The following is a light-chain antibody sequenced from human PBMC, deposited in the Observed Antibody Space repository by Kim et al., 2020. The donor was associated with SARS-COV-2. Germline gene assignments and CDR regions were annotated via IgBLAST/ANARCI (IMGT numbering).Light chain of an antibody. CDR2: KAS. V-gene: IGKV1-5*03. CDR3: QQYNSSPLT. J-gene: IGKJ4*01. Sequence: SASVGDRVTITCRASQSISSWLAWYQQKPGKAPDLLIYKASSLESGVPSRFSGSGSGTEFSLTISSLQPDDFATYYCQQYNSSPLTFGGGTKVEIK. CDR1: QSISSW.